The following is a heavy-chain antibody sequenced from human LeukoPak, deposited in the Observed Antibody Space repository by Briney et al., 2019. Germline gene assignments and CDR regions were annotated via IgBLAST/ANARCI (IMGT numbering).Heavy chain of an antibody. Sequence: GGSLRLSCAASGNYWMHWVRQVPGKGLVWVSHINSDGSWTSYADSVKGRFTISKDNAKNTVYLQMNSLRAEDTAVYYCAREDTAMVKGFCYWGQGTLVTVSS. V-gene: IGHV3-74*01. CDR2: INSDGSWT. D-gene: IGHD5-18*01. CDR1: GNYW. CDR3: AREDTAMVKGFCY. J-gene: IGHJ4*02.